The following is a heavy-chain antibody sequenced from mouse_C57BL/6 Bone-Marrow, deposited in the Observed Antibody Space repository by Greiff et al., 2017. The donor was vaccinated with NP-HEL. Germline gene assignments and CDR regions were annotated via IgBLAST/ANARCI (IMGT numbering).Heavy chain of an antibody. Sequence: EVQLQQSGPELVKPGASVKISCKASGYTFTDYYMNWVKQSHGKSLEWIGDINPNNGGTSYNQKFKGKATLTVDTSSSTAYMELRSLTSEDSAVYYCARGWLRQKFYWYFDVWGTGTTVTVSS. CDR1: GYTFTDYY. V-gene: IGHV1-26*01. J-gene: IGHJ1*03. CDR2: INPNNGGT. D-gene: IGHD2-2*01. CDR3: ARGWLRQKFYWYFDV.